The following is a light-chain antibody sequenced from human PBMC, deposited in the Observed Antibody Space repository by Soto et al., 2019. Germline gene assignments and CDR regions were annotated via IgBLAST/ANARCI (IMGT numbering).Light chain of an antibody. Sequence: QSVLTQPASVSGSPGQSITISCTGTSSDVGGYNYVSWYQQHPGKAPKLMIYEVSNRPSGVSNRFSGSKSGNTASLTISGLQTGDEADYYCGTWDSSLSDVVFGGGTKVTVL. V-gene: IGLV2-14*01. CDR1: SSDVGGYNY. CDR3: GTWDSSLSDVV. J-gene: IGLJ2*01. CDR2: EVS.